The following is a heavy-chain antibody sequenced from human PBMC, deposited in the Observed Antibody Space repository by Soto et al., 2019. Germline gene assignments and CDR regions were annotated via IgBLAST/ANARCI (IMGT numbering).Heavy chain of an antibody. CDR3: AKDRVESGLGEVDY. D-gene: IGHD3-16*01. Sequence: GGSLRLSCAASGFTFSSYGMHWVRQAPGKGQEWVAIISYDGSQKYYGDSVKGRFTISRDNSKNTLFLQMNSLRAEDTAVYYCAKDRVESGLGEVDYWGQETLVTVS. V-gene: IGHV3-30*18. CDR1: GFTFSSYG. J-gene: IGHJ4*02. CDR2: ISYDGSQK.